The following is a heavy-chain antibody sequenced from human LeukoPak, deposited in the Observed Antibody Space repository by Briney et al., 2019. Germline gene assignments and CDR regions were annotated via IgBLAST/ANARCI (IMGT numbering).Heavy chain of an antibody. CDR1: GFTFSGSA. Sequence: PGGSLRLSCAASGFTFSGSAIHWVRQASGKGLEWVGRIRSKANSYATAYAASVKGRFTISRDDSKNTAYLQMNSLRAEDTAVYYCARDRQWLVLNYWGQGTLVTVSS. CDR2: IRSKANSYAT. CDR3: ARDRQWLVLNY. J-gene: IGHJ4*02. V-gene: IGHV3-73*01. D-gene: IGHD6-19*01.